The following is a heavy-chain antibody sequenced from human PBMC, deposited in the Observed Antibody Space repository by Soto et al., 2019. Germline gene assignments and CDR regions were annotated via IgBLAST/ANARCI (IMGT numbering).Heavy chain of an antibody. CDR3: ATKSYYSSGV. CDR1: SGSISSAHW. V-gene: IGHV4-4*02. Sequence: SETLSLTCAVSSGSISSAHWWNWVRQPPGKGLEWIGEIYHSGSTNYNPSLKSRVTVSVDKSMNQFSLKLTSVTAADTAVCYCATKSYYSSGVWGQGTTVTSP. CDR2: IYHSGST. J-gene: IGHJ6*02.